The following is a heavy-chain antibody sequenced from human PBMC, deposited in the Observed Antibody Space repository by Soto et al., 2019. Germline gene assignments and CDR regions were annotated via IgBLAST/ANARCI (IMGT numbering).Heavy chain of an antibody. CDR3: ARAVSYYYDSSGYYGGAFDI. CDR2: IIPILGIA. V-gene: IGHV1-69*02. D-gene: IGHD3-22*01. CDR1: GGTFSSYT. J-gene: IGHJ3*02. Sequence: QVQLVQSGAEVKKPGSSVKVSCKASGGTFSSYTISWVRQAPGQGLEWMGRIIPILGIANYAQKFQGRVTITADKSTSTDYMELSSLRSEDTAVYYCARAVSYYYDSSGYYGGAFDIWGQGTMVTVSS.